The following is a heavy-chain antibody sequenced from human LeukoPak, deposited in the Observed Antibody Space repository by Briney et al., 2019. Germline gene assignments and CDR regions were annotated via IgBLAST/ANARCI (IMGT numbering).Heavy chain of an antibody. CDR1: GFTFSSYS. V-gene: IGHV3-48*01. D-gene: IGHD2-2*01. CDR3: ARDPRSSTSPFDY. CDR2: ISSSSSTI. J-gene: IGHJ4*02. Sequence: GGSLRLSCAASGFTFSSYSMNWVRQAPGKGLEWVSYISSSSSTIYYADSVKGRFTISRDNAKNSLYLQMNSLRAEDTAVYYCARDPRSSTSPFDYWGQGTLVTVSS.